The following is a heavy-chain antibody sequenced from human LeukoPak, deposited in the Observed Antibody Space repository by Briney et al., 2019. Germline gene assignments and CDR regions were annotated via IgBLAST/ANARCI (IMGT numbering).Heavy chain of an antibody. Sequence: SETLSLTCTVSGGSISSYYWSWIRQPPGKGLEWIGYIYYSGSTNYNPSLKSRVTISVDTSENQFSPKLSSVTAADTAVYYCARANYNWFDPWGQGTLVTVSS. V-gene: IGHV4-59*01. CDR2: IYYSGST. CDR1: GGSISSYY. CDR3: ARANYNWFDP. J-gene: IGHJ5*02.